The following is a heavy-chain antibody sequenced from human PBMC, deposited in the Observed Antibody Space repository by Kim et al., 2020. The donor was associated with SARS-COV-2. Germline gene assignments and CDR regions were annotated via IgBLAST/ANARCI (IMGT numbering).Heavy chain of an antibody. V-gene: IGHV3-30-3*01. CDR2: ISYDGSNK. CDR3: ARDAYPSTERIAAAGYYFDY. D-gene: IGHD6-13*01. J-gene: IGHJ4*02. Sequence: GGSLRLSCAASGFTFSSYAMHWVRQAPGKGLEWVAVISYDGSNKYYADSVKGRFTISRDNSKNTLYLQMNSLRAEDTAVYYCARDAYPSTERIAAAGYYFDYWGQGTLVTVSS. CDR1: GFTFSSYA.